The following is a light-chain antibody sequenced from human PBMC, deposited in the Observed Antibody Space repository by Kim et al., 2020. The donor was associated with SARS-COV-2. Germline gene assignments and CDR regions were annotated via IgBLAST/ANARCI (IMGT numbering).Light chain of an antibody. J-gene: IGLJ3*02. CDR3: AAWDDSLNALE. CDR2: SNN. CDR1: SSNIGSKT. Sequence: QSVLTQPPSASGTPGQRVTISCSGTSSNIGSKTVNWYQRLPGTAPQLLISSNNQRPSGVPDRFSGSKSGTSASLAISGLQSEDEADYYCAAWDDSLNALEFGGGTQLTVL. V-gene: IGLV1-44*01.